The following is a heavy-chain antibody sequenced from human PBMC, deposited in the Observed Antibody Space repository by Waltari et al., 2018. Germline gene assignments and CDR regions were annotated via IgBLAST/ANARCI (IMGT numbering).Heavy chain of an antibody. CDR2: VDTEDGET. J-gene: IGHJ4*02. Sequence: QVQLVQSGAEVKKPGASVKVSCKVSGYTLTELSMHWVRQAPGKGLEWMGCVDTEDGETIYARKFQGRVTMTEETSTDTAYMELGSLRSEDTSVYYCATDFYYYDSSGYYGFDYWGQGTLVTVSS. CDR3: ATDFYYYDSSGYYGFDY. D-gene: IGHD3-22*01. CDR1: GYTLTELS. V-gene: IGHV1-24*01.